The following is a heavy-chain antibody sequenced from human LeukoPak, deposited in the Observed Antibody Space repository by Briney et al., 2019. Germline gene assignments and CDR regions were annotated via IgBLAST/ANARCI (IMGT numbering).Heavy chain of an antibody. CDR2: IRSKANSYAT. CDR1: GFTFSGSA. V-gene: IGHV3-73*01. J-gene: IGHJ4*02. CDR3: TRPSYDSSVSGVVY. Sequence: PGGSLKLSCATSGFTFSGSAIHWVRQASGKGLEWIGRIRSKANSYATTDVASVKGRLTISRDDSKNTAYLQMNSLKTEDTAVYYCTRPSYDSSVSGVVYWGQGTLVTVSS. D-gene: IGHD3-22*01.